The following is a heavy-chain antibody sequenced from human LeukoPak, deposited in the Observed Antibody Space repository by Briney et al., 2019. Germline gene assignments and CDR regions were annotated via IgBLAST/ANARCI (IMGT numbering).Heavy chain of an antibody. J-gene: IGHJ4*02. CDR1: GFTLSSCA. CDR2: ISGSGGST. Sequence: GGSLRLSCAASGFTLSSCAMSWVRQAPGKGLEWVSAISGSGGSTYYADSVKGRFTISRDNSKNTLYLQMNSLRAEDTAVYYCAKVIYYCSSTSCYGFDYWGQGTLVTVSS. CDR3: AKVIYYCSSTSCYGFDY. V-gene: IGHV3-23*01. D-gene: IGHD2-2*01.